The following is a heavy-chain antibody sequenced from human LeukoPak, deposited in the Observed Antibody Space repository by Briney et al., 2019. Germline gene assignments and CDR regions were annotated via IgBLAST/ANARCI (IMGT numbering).Heavy chain of an antibody. V-gene: IGHV3-33*01. Sequence: PGGSLRLSCAASGFTFNSYGMHWVRQAPGKGLEWVAVIWYDGSNKYYADSVKGRFTISRDNSKNTLYLQMNSLRAEDTAVYYCARGPHDYGDYYAYMDVWGKGTTVTVSS. D-gene: IGHD4-17*01. CDR3: ARGPHDYGDYYAYMDV. CDR1: GFTFNSYG. J-gene: IGHJ6*03. CDR2: IWYDGSNK.